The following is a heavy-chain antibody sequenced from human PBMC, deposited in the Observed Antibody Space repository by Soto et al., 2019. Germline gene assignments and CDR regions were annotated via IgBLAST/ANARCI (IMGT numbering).Heavy chain of an antibody. Sequence: PGESLKISCKGSGYSFTSYWISWVRQMPGKGLEWMGRIDPSDSYTNYSPSFQGHVTISADKSISTAYLQWSSLKASDTAMYYCARRPGTYYDFWSAPGAFDIWGQGTMVTVSS. V-gene: IGHV5-10-1*01. CDR2: IDPSDSYT. CDR1: GYSFTSYW. J-gene: IGHJ3*02. CDR3: ARRPGTYYDFWSAPGAFDI. D-gene: IGHD3-3*01.